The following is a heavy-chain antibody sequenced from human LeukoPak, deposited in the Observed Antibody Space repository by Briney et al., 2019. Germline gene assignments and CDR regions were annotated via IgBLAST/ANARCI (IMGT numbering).Heavy chain of an antibody. V-gene: IGHV3-23*01. J-gene: IGHJ4*02. CDR3: AKGWSYFDY. CDR2: LSVSGDST. D-gene: IGHD2-8*01. CDR1: GFTFSRYA. Sequence: GGSLRLSCAASGFTFSRYAMTWVRQAPGKGLEWVSALSVSGDSTYYVDSVKGRFTISRDNSKNTLYLQMNSLGVEDTAIYYCAKGWSYFDYWGQGTLVTVSS.